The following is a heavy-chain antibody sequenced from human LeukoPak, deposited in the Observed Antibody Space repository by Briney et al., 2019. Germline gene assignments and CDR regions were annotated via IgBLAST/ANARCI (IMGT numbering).Heavy chain of an antibody. J-gene: IGHJ4*02. CDR2: IYYSGST. D-gene: IGHD3-22*01. Sequence: SETLSLTCTVSGGSISSSSYYWGWIRQPPGKGLEWIGYIYYSGSTNYNPSLKSRVTISVDTSKNQFSLKLSSVTAADTAVYYCASSRPSNYYDSSGYYFPYFDYWGQGTLVTVSS. CDR3: ASSRPSNYYDSSGYYFPYFDY. CDR1: GGSISSSSYY. V-gene: IGHV4-61*05.